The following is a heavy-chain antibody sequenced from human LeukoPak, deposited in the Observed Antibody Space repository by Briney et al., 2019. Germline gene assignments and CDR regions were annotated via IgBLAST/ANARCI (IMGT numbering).Heavy chain of an antibody. CDR2: IYSGGNT. Sequence: GGSLRLSCAASGFTVSSNYMSWVRQAPGKGLEWVSVIYSGGNTYYADSVKGRFTISRDNSKSTVYLQMNSLRAEDTAVYYCAKTLGGSSEDWGQGTLVTVSS. CDR3: AKTLGGSSED. V-gene: IGHV3-53*01. J-gene: IGHJ4*02. D-gene: IGHD6-6*01. CDR1: GFTVSSNY.